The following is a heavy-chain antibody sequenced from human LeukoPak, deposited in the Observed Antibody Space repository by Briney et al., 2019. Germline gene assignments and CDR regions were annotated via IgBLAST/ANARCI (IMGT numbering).Heavy chain of an antibody. V-gene: IGHV3-21*01. CDR2: ISSSSSYI. CDR1: GFTFSSYS. Sequence: GGSLRHSCAASGFTFSSYSMNWVRQAPGKGLEWVSSISSSSSYIYYADSVKGRFTISRDNAKNSLYLQMNSLRAEDTAVYYCARDLRMRFLEWLSARGFDYWDRGTLVSVSS. D-gene: IGHD3-3*01. CDR3: ARDLRMRFLEWLSARGFDY. J-gene: IGHJ4*02.